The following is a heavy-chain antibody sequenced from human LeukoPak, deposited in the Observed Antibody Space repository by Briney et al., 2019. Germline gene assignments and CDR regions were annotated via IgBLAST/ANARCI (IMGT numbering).Heavy chain of an antibody. Sequence: GGSLRLSCAASGFTVSTNYMTWVRQAPGKGLEWVSVIFNDGNAYYADSVKGRFTISRDNAKNSLYLQMNSLRAEDTAVYYCASQLGGDSSGYYQDYWGQGTLVTVSS. CDR1: GFTVSTNY. CDR3: ASQLGGDSSGYYQDY. J-gene: IGHJ4*02. CDR2: IFNDGNA. V-gene: IGHV3-66*04. D-gene: IGHD3-22*01.